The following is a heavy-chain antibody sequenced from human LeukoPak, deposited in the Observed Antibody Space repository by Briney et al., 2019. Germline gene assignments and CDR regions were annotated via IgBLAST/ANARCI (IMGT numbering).Heavy chain of an antibody. J-gene: IGHJ6*02. Sequence: GGSLRLSCAASGFTFSSYWMHWVRQAPGKGLVWVSRINSDGSSTSYADSVKGRFTISRDNAKNTLYLQMNSLRAEDTAVYYCARVAAGYCSGGSCYFPSVPSGKKWGGGRSYYYYYGMDVWGQGTTVTVSS. CDR3: ARVAAGYCSGGSCYFPSVPSGKKWGGGRSYYYYYGMDV. CDR2: INSDGSST. D-gene: IGHD2-15*01. CDR1: GFTFSSYW. V-gene: IGHV3-74*01.